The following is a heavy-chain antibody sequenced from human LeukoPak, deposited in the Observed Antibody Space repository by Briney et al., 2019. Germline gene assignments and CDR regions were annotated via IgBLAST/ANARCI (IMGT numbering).Heavy chain of an antibody. Sequence: GGSLRLSCAASGFTFSSYSMNWVRQAPGKGLEWVSSISSSSSYIYYADSVKGRFTISRDNAKNSLYLQMNSLRAEDTAVYYCARPSNYYDSSGYNPWGQGTLVTVSS. V-gene: IGHV3-21*01. CDR3: ARPSNYYDSSGYNP. D-gene: IGHD3-22*01. CDR1: GFTFSSYS. J-gene: IGHJ5*02. CDR2: ISSSSSYI.